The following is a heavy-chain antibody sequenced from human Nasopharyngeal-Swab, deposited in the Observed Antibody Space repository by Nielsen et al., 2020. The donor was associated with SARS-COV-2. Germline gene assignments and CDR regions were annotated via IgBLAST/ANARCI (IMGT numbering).Heavy chain of an antibody. D-gene: IGHD3-3*01. CDR1: GGSVSSGSYY. CDR2: IYYSGST. CDR3: ARSGDDFWSGYFDY. V-gene: IGHV4-61*01. Sequence: SETLSLTCTVSGGSVSSGSYYWSWIRQPPGKGLEWIGYIYYSGSTNYNPSLKSRVTISVDTSKNQFSLKLSSVTAVDTAVYYCARSGDDFWSGYFDYWGQGTLVTVSS. J-gene: IGHJ4*02.